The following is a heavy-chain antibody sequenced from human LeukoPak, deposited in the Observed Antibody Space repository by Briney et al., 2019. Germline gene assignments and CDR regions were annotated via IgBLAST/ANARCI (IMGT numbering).Heavy chain of an antibody. J-gene: IGHJ4*02. V-gene: IGHV1-46*01. Sequence: ASVKVSCKASGYTFTSYYMHWVRQAPGQGLEWMGIINPSGGSTSYAQKFQGRVTMTRDMSTSTVYMEPSSLRSEDTAVHYCARDGSIAAAAHYDYWGQGTLVTVSS. CDR2: INPSGGST. CDR1: GYTFTSYY. CDR3: ARDGSIAAAAHYDY. D-gene: IGHD6-13*01.